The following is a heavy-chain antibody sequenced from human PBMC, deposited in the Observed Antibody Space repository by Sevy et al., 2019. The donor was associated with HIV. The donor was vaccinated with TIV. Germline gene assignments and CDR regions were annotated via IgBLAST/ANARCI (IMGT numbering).Heavy chain of an antibody. CDR3: ARDLYTRDYYDSSGFAFDI. Sequence: GGSLRLSCAASGFTFSGYAMHWVRQAPGKGLEWLAVISYDGSNKYYADSVKGRLTISRDNSKNTLYLQMNSRRAEGTAVYYCARDLYTRDYYDSSGFAFDIWGQGTMVTVSS. CDR2: ISYDGSNK. D-gene: IGHD3-22*01. J-gene: IGHJ3*02. V-gene: IGHV3-30*04. CDR1: GFTFSGYA.